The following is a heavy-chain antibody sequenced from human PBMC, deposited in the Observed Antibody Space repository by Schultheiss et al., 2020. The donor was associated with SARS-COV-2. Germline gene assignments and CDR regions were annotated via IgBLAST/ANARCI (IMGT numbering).Heavy chain of an antibody. CDR1: GGSFSSYY. J-gene: IGHJ6*03. Sequence: SETLSLTCAVYGGSFSSYYWGWIRQPAGKGLEWIGRIYSGGSTNYNPPLRSRVTISVDTSKNQFSLKLSSVTAADTAVYYCARGRSLRVVPAAILSYYYYYMDVWGKGTTVTVSS. D-gene: IGHD2-2*02. V-gene: IGHV4-59*10. CDR3: ARGRSLRVVPAAILSYYYYYMDV. CDR2: IYSGGST.